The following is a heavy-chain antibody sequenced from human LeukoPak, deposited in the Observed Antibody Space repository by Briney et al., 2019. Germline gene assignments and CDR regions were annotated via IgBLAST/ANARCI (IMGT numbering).Heavy chain of an antibody. D-gene: IGHD6-13*01. CDR2: INPNSGGT. J-gene: IGHJ5*02. V-gene: IGHV1-2*02. CDR1: GYTLTGYY. Sequence: ASVKVSCKASGYTLTGYYMHWVRQAPGQGLEWMGWINPNSGGTNYAQKFQGRVTMTRDTSISTAYMELSRLRSDDTAVYYCARGRIAAAGTGNWFDPWGQGTLVTASS. CDR3: ARGRIAAAGTGNWFDP.